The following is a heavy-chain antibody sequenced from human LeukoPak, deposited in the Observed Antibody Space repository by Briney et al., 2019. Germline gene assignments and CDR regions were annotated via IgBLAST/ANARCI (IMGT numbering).Heavy chain of an antibody. CDR2: INSDGINT. CDR1: GFTFSNYW. V-gene: IGHV3-74*01. Sequence: GGSLRLSCAASGFTFSNYWMHWVRQAPGKGLVWVSRINSDGINTSYADSVKGRFTISRDNAKNSLYLQMNSLRAEDTAVYYCARGYCSGGSCSYYFDYWGQGTLVTVSS. CDR3: ARGYCSGGSCSYYFDY. D-gene: IGHD2-15*01. J-gene: IGHJ4*02.